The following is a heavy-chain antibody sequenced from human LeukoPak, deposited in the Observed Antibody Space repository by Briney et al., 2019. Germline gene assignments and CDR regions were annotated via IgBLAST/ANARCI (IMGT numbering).Heavy chain of an antibody. J-gene: IGHJ4*02. CDR3: ARRDTAMDPLDY. D-gene: IGHD5-18*01. CDR2: IDPSDSYT. CDR1: GYSFTSYW. Sequence: GESLKISCKGSGYSFTSYWISWVRQMPGKGLEWMGRIDPSDSYTNYSPSFQGHVTISADKSISTAYLQWSSLKASDTAMYYCARRDTAMDPLDYWGQGTLVTVSS. V-gene: IGHV5-10-1*01.